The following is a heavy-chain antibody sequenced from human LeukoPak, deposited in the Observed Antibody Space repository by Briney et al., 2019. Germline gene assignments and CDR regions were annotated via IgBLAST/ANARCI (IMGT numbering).Heavy chain of an antibody. Sequence: GESLKISCKGSGYSFTSYWIGWVRQMPGKGLEWMGIIYPGDSDTRYSPSFQGQVTISADKSISTAYLQWSSLKASDTAMYYCARHQGSGSLRRGFDYRGQGTLVTVSS. CDR2: IYPGDSDT. J-gene: IGHJ4*02. V-gene: IGHV5-51*01. CDR1: GYSFTSYW. D-gene: IGHD3-10*01. CDR3: ARHQGSGSLRRGFDY.